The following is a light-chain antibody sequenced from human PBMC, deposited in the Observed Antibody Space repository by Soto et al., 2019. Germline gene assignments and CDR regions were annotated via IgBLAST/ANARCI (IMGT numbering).Light chain of an antibody. Sequence: QSVLTQPPSVSAAPGQRVTLSCSGGTSNIGKSSVSWYQHLPGTAPKLLIYDGYRRPSGIPDRFSGSESGTSATLAITGLQTGDEADYYCASWDASLTSVLFGGGTKVTVL. CDR2: DGY. J-gene: IGLJ2*01. CDR1: TSNIGKSS. V-gene: IGLV1-51*01. CDR3: ASWDASLTSVL.